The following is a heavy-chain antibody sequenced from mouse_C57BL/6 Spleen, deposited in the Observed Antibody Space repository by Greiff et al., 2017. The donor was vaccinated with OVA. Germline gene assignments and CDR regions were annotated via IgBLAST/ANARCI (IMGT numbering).Heavy chain of an antibody. CDR1: GYAFSSSW. CDR2: IYPGDGDT. Sequence: QVQLQQSGPELVKPGASVKISCKASGYAFSSSWMNWVKQRPGKGPEWIGRIYPGDGDTNYNGKFKGKATLTADKSSSTAYMQLSSLTSEDSAVYFCAREEKFNGYYVWFAYWGQGTLVTVSA. J-gene: IGHJ3*01. V-gene: IGHV1-82*01. D-gene: IGHD2-3*01. CDR3: AREEKFNGYYVWFAY.